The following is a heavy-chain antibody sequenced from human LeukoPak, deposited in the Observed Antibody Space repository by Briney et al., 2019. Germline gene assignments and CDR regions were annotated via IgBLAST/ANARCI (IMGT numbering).Heavy chain of an antibody. V-gene: IGHV3-23*01. CDR1: GFTFSSYA. Sequence: PGGSLRLSCAASGFTFSSYAMSWVRQAPGKGLEWVSAISGSGGSTYYADSVKGRFTISRDNSKNTLYLQMNSLRAEDRAVYYCAKDSSGWFVYQKHHDAFDIWGQGTMVTVSS. D-gene: IGHD6-19*01. CDR2: ISGSGGST. CDR3: AKDSSGWFVYQKHHDAFDI. J-gene: IGHJ3*02.